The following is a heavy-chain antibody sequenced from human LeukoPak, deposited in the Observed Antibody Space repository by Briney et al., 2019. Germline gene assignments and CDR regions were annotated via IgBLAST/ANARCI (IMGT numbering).Heavy chain of an antibody. Sequence: GGSLRLSCTASGFIFSTYSMSWVRQAPGKGLEWVSLIGSTSAFAMYADSVKGRFTISRDDAKNSLYLEMSSLRVEDTAVCYCARGDSSGPDYYYYMDVWGKGTTVTISS. CDR1: GFIFSTYS. V-gene: IGHV3-21*01. CDR2: IGSTSAFA. J-gene: IGHJ6*03. D-gene: IGHD6-19*01. CDR3: ARGDSSGPDYYYYMDV.